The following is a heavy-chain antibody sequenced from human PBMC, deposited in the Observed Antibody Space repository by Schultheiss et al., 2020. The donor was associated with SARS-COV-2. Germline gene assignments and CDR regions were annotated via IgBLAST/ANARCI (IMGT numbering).Heavy chain of an antibody. J-gene: IGHJ4*02. V-gene: IGHV3-49*03. CDR2: IRSKAYGGTT. CDR3: TNLDYSNYAWDY. Sequence: GGSLKLSCTASGFTFGDYAMSWFRQAPGKGLEWVGFIRSKAYGGTTEYAASVKGRFTISRDDSKSIAYLQMNSLKTEDTAVYYCTNLDYSNYAWDYWGQGTLVTVSS. D-gene: IGHD4-11*01. CDR1: GFTFGDYA.